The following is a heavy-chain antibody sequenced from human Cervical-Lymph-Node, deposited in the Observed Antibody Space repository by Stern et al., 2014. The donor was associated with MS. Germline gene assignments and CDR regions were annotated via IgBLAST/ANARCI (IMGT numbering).Heavy chain of an antibody. J-gene: IGHJ4*02. CDR2: FDCEVGET. CDR3: AIYGDDGDY. Sequence: VQLLESGAEVKKPGASVKVSCKVSGNILTELSMQWVRQAPGKGLEWMGGFDCEVGETIYAKNFQGRVTMTEDTSTDTAYMELGSLRSEDTAVYYCAIYGDDGDYWGQGTLVTVSS. V-gene: IGHV1-24*01. CDR1: GNILTELS. D-gene: IGHD4-17*01.